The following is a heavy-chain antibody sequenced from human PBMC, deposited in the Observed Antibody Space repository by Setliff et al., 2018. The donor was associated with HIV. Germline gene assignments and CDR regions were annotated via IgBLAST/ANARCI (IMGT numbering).Heavy chain of an antibody. CDR1: GGSISSYY. CDR2: LFYSGDA. V-gene: IGHV4-59*01. CDR3: ARGWLQLGWYDP. D-gene: IGHD2-15*01. Sequence: SETLSLTCTVSGGSISSYYWSWMRQPPGKGLERIGYLFYSGDASYNPSLKSRVTMSVDTSKNQLSMKLSSVTAADTAVYYCARGWLQLGWYDPWGQGTLVTVSS. J-gene: IGHJ5*02.